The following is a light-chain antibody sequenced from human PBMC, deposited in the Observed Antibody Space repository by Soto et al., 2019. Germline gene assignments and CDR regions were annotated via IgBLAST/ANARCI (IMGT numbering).Light chain of an antibody. CDR1: KLGDKY. Sequence: SYELTQPPSVSVSPGQTASITCSGDKLGDKYACWYQQKPGQSPVLVIYQDSKRPSGIPERFSGSNSGNTATLTISGTQAMDEADYYCQAWDSSLGLFGGGTKLTVL. CDR2: QDS. V-gene: IGLV3-1*01. CDR3: QAWDSSLGL. J-gene: IGLJ2*01.